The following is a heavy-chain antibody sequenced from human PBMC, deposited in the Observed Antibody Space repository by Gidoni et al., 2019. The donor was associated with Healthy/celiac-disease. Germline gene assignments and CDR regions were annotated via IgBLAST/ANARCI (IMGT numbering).Heavy chain of an antibody. CDR2: VYSGGST. V-gene: IGHV3-53*01. J-gene: IGHJ4*02. D-gene: IGHD1-7*01. CDR3: ARGGGPNWNYVGGGDFDY. Sequence: EVQLVESGGGLIQPGGSLRLSCAVSGFPVSTNYMSWVRQAPGKGLQWVSVVYSGGSTYYADSVKGRFTISRDNSKNTLYLQMNSLRAEDTAVYYCARGGGPNWNYVGGGDFDYWGQGTLVTVSS. CDR1: GFPVSTNY.